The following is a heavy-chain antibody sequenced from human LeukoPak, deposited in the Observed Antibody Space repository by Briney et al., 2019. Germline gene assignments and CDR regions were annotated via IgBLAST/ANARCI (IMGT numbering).Heavy chain of an antibody. J-gene: IGHJ4*02. V-gene: IGHV3-30-3*01. CDR3: ATEGRDGYNYHY. CDR2: ISYDGSNK. D-gene: IGHD5-12*01. CDR1: GFTFSSYA. Sequence: GGSLRLSCAASGFTFSSYAMHWVRQAPDKGLEWVAVISYDGSNKYYADSVKGRFTISRDNSKNTLYLQMSSLRAEDTAVYYCATEGRDGYNYHYWGQGTLVTVSS.